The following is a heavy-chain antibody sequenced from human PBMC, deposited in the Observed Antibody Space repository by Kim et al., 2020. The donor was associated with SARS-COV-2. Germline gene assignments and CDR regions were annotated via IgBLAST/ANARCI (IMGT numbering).Heavy chain of an antibody. D-gene: IGHD3-22*01. V-gene: IGHV4-59*08. CDR1: GGSISSYY. CDR2: IYYSGST. CDR3: ARHAFHDSSGCAFDI. J-gene: IGHJ3*02. Sequence: SETLSLTCTVSGGSISSYYWSWIRQPPGKGLEWIGYIYYSGSTNYNPSLKSRVTISVDTSKNQFSLKLSSVTAADTAVYYCARHAFHDSSGCAFDIWGQGTMVTVSS.